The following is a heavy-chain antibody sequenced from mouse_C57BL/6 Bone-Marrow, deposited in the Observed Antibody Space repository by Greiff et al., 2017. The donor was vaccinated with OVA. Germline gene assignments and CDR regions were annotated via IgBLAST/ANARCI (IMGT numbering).Heavy chain of an antibody. J-gene: IGHJ3*01. CDR1: GFTIKNTY. CDR3: AFLGLRGAWFAY. D-gene: IGHD3-1*01. V-gene: IGHV14-3*01. CDR2: IDPANGNT. Sequence: VQLKESVAELVRPGASVKLSCTASGFTIKNTYMHWVKQRPEQGLEWIGRIDPANGNTKYAPKFQGKATITADTSSNTAYLQLSSLTSEDTAIYYCAFLGLRGAWFAYWGQGTLVTVSA.